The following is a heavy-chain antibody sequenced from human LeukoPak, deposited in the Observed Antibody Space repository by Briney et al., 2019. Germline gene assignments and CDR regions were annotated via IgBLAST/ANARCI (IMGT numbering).Heavy chain of an antibody. J-gene: IGHJ4*02. CDR2: IRRRAYGGAA. V-gene: IGHV3-49*04. D-gene: IGHD1-1*01. Sequence: GQSLRLSCTTSGFAFDDFAMSWVRQPAGKGLEWVGFIRRRAYGGAAEYAASVKGRFIISRDDSKGIAYLQMNSLKTEDTAVYYCSRNDLVDFDYWGQGSRVIVSA. CDR3: SRNDLVDFDY. CDR1: GFAFDDFA.